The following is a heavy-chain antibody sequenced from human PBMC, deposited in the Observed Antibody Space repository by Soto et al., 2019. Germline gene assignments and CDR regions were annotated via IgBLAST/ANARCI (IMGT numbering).Heavy chain of an antibody. D-gene: IGHD3-10*01. V-gene: IGHV1-3*01. J-gene: IGHJ3*02. CDR3: ARGLTMVLGVILYALDI. Sequence: QVQLVQSGAEVKKPGASVKVSCKASGYTFTSYTMHWVRQAPGQRLEWMGRINAGNGITKYSQKFQGRVTFTWDTAASTAYMELSILRAEGTAVYYCARGLTMVLGVILYALDIWGQGTMVTVSS. CDR2: INAGNGIT. CDR1: GYTFTSYT.